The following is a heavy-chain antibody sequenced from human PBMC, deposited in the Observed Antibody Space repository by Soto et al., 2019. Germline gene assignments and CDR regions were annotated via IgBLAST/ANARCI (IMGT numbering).Heavy chain of an antibody. Sequence: GASVKVSCKASGGTFMSYSISWVLQAPGQGLEWMGGIIPICGTANYAQKFQGRVTITADESTSTAYMELSSLRSEDTAVYYCARYYCGGDCHSAFDIWGQGTMVTVSS. J-gene: IGHJ3*02. D-gene: IGHD2-21*02. CDR1: GGTFMSYS. CDR2: IIPICGTA. V-gene: IGHV1-69*13. CDR3: ARYYCGGDCHSAFDI.